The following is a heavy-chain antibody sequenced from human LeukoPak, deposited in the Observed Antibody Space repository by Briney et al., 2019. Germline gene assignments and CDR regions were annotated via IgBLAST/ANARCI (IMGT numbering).Heavy chain of an antibody. CDR2: ISSSSSYV. CDR1: GFTFSSYS. D-gene: IGHD1/OR15-1a*01. CDR3: ARVTGTANGAFDI. J-gene: IGHJ3*02. V-gene: IGHV3-21*01. Sequence: GGSLRLSCAASGFTFSSYSMNWVRQAPGKGLEWVSSISSSSSYVYYADSVKGRFTISRDNAKNSLYLQMNSLRAEDTAVYYCARVTGTANGAFDIWGQGTMVTVSS.